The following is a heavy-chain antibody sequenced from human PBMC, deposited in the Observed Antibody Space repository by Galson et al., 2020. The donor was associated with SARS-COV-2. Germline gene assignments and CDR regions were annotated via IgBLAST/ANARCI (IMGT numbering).Heavy chain of an antibody. D-gene: IGHD1-26*01. CDR1: GGSVSSCSYY. Sequence: SETLSLTCTVSGGSVSSCSYYWNWIRQPAGKGLEWIGRTHTSGSIIYNPSLKSRVTVSVDTSKNQFSLKLSSVTAADTAVYYCARSSGTSSYSYCGVDVWGQGTTVTVSS. V-gene: IGHV4-61*02. J-gene: IGHJ6*02. CDR2: THTSGSI. CDR3: ARSSGTSSYSYCGVDV.